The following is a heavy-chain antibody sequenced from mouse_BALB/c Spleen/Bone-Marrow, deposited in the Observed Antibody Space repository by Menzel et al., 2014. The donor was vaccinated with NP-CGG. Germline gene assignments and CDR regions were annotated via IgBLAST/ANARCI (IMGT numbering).Heavy chain of an antibody. CDR2: VNPRSGCA. V-gene: IGHV1-4*01. CDR1: GYTFTDYT. Sequence: VQLQQSGAELASPGASVKMSCKASGYTFTDYTIQWVKQRPGQGLEWIGYVNPRSGCANYNQKFKDKATLTADKSSSTAFMQLSSRTSEGSAVYYCARPKGFALDYWGQGTALTVSS. J-gene: IGHJ2*01. CDR3: ARPKGFALDY.